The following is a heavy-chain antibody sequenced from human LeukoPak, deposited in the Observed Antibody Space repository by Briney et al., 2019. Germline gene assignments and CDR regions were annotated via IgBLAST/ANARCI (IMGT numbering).Heavy chain of an antibody. D-gene: IGHD6-13*01. CDR2: INHSGST. Sequence: SETLSLTCAVYGGSFSGYYWSWIRQPPGKGLEWIGEINHSGSTNYNPSLKSRVTISVDTSKNQFSLKLSSVTAAGTAVYYCASRVRGYSSSWYYFDYWGQGTLVTVSS. V-gene: IGHV4-34*01. CDR1: GGSFSGYY. CDR3: ASRVRGYSSSWYYFDY. J-gene: IGHJ4*02.